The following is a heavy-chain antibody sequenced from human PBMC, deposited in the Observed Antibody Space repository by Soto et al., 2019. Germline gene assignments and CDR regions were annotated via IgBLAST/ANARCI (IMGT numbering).Heavy chain of an antibody. D-gene: IGHD3-22*01. CDR1: GYTFTGYY. V-gene: IGHV1-2*04. J-gene: IGHJ4*02. CDR3: AREMSGGSSGHGVCLDY. Sequence: ASGKGSCKASGYTFTGYYMHWVRQAPGQGLEWMGWINPNSGGTNYAQKFQGWVTMTRDTSISTAYMELSRLRSDDTAVYYCAREMSGGSSGHGVCLDYWGKAT. CDR2: INPNSGGT.